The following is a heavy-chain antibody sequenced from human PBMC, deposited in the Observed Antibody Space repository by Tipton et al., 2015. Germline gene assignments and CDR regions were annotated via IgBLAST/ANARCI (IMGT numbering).Heavy chain of an antibody. D-gene: IGHD2-2*01. V-gene: IGHV1-69*13. Sequence: QLVQSGAEVKKPGASVKVSCKLSGVTYSSYGITWVRQAPGRGLEWMGDIIPIFRTTNYAQTFQGRVTITADESTTTAYMELGSLRSDDTAVYYCARAERPPSIEVVVSIRRGGFDIWGQGTVVTVSS. J-gene: IGHJ3*02. CDR3: ARAERPPSIEVVVSIRRGGFDI. CDR1: GVTYSSYG. CDR2: IIPIFRTT.